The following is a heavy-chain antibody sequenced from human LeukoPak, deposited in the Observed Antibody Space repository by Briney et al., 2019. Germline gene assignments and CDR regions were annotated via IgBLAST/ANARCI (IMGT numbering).Heavy chain of an antibody. J-gene: IGHJ4*02. CDR3: AKDLGWLVRSFFDY. V-gene: IGHV3-23*01. D-gene: IGHD6-19*01. Sequence: PGGSLRLSCAASGFTFSSYGMSWVRQAPGKGLEWVSAISGSGGSTYYADSVKGRFTISRDNSKNTLYLQMNSLRAEDTAVYYCAKDLGWLVRSFFDYWGQGTLVTVSS. CDR1: GFTFSSYG. CDR2: ISGSGGST.